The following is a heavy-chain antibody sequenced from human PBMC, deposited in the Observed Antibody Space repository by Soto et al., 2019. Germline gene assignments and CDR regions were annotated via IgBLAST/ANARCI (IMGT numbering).Heavy chain of an antibody. Sequence: GGSLRLSSTASGLTFISYGMHWVRQATGKGLEWVAVIWYDGSSKYYADSVKGRFTISRDNSKNTLYLQMNSLRAEDTAVYYCARDYDSSGYPRWYFDLWGRGTLVTVSS. CDR2: IWYDGSSK. V-gene: IGHV3-33*01. CDR3: ARDYDSSGYPRWYFDL. J-gene: IGHJ2*01. D-gene: IGHD3-22*01. CDR1: GLTFISYG.